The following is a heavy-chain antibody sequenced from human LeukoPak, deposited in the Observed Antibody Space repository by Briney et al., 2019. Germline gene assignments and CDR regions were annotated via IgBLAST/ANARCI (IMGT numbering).Heavy chain of an antibody. CDR3: ARETSQKGAHYMDV. Sequence: SETLSLTCTVSGGSISGYYWSWIRQPPGKGLEWIGYIYYSGSTSYNPSLKSRVTISVDTSKNQFSLKVSSVTAADTAVYYCARETSQKGAHYMDVWGKGTTVTISS. CDR2: IYYSGST. D-gene: IGHD3-16*01. CDR1: GGSISGYY. V-gene: IGHV4-59*01. J-gene: IGHJ6*03.